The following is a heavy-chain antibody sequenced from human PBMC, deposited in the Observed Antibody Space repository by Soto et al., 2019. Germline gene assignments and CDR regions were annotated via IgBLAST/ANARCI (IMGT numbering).Heavy chain of an antibody. Sequence: GGSRRLSWAASGLTFSSYSLHWVRQAPGKGLEWVAVISSDGSTTYYADSVKGRFTVSRDNSRNTLYLQMNSLRTDDTAVYYGAGGGGSLNPGFDLWGQGTLVTVSS. J-gene: IGHJ4*02. CDR3: AGGGGSLNPGFDL. V-gene: IGHV3-30*04. CDR1: GLTFSSYS. D-gene: IGHD3-16*01. CDR2: ISSDGSTT.